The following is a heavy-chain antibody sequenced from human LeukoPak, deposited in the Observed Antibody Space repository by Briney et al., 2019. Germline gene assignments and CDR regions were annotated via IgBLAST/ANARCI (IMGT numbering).Heavy chain of an antibody. D-gene: IGHD3-10*01. V-gene: IGHV1-8*01. J-gene: IGHJ5*02. CDR2: MNPNSGNT. CDR3: ARGVGELGPGYNWFDP. CDR1: GYTFTSYD. Sequence: EASVKVSCEASGYTFTSYDINWVRQATGQGLEWMGWMNPNSGNTGYAQKFQGRVTMTRNTSISTAYMELSSLRSEDTAVYYCARGVGELGPGYNWFDPWGQGTLVTVSS.